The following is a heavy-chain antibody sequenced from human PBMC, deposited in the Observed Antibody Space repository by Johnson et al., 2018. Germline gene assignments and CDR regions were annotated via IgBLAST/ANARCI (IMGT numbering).Heavy chain of an antibody. Sequence: VQLVQSGGGLVQPGGSLRLSCAGSGFTFSNYWMSWVRQAPWKGLEGVSAISGSGGRTYYADSVKGRFIISRDNSKNTLYLQMNSLRAEDTAVYYCAKDPPRGMDVWGQGTTVTVSS. J-gene: IGHJ6*02. CDR2: ISGSGGRT. CDR1: GFTFSNYW. CDR3: AKDPPRGMDV. V-gene: IGHV3-23*04.